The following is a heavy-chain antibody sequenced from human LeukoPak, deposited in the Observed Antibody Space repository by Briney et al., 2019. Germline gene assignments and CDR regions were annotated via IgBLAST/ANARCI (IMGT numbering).Heavy chain of an antibody. CDR2: INHSGST. CDR3: ARGAQWLDQYYFDY. V-gene: IGHV4-34*01. Sequence: PSETLSLTCAVYGGSFNDYYWSWIRQPPGKGLEWIGEINHSGSTNYNPSLKSRVTISVDTSKNQFSLKLSSVTAADTAVYYCARGAQWLDQYYFDYWGQGTLVTVSS. CDR1: GGSFNDYY. J-gene: IGHJ4*02. D-gene: IGHD6-19*01.